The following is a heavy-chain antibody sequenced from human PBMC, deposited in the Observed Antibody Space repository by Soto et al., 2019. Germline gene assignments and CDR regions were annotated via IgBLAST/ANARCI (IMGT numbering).Heavy chain of an antibody. D-gene: IGHD5-18*01. J-gene: IGHJ6*02. Sequence: GGSLRLSCAASGFTFSSYAMHWVRQAPGKGLEWVAVISYDGSNKYYADSVKGRFTISRDTSKNTLYLQMNSLRAEDTAVYYCARVDTAMVTYYGMDVWGQGTTVTVSS. CDR2: ISYDGSNK. CDR1: GFTFSSYA. CDR3: ARVDTAMVTYYGMDV. V-gene: IGHV3-30-3*01.